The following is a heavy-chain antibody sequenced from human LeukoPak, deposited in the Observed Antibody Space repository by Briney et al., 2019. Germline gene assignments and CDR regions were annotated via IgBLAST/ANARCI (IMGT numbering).Heavy chain of an antibody. D-gene: IGHD4-23*01. CDR2: IDIDGNT. J-gene: IGHJ4*02. V-gene: IGHV3-74*01. Sequence: GGSLRLSCAASGFTFRNSYIHWVRQAPGKGLVWVSRIDIDGNTNYADPVKGRFTISRDNAKNSLFLQMNSLRAEDTALYYCARFGYGGKVDYWGQGTLVTVSS. CDR1: GFTFRNSY. CDR3: ARFGYGGKVDY.